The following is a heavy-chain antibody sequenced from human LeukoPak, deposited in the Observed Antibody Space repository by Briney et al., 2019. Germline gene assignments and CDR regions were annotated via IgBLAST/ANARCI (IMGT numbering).Heavy chain of an antibody. CDR1: GGSFSGYY. CDR2: INHSGST. Sequence: SETLSLTCAVYGGSFSGYYWSWIRQPPGKGLEWIGEINHSGSTNYNPSLKSRVTISVDTSKNQFSLKLSSVTAADTGVYYCARRYCSGGSCYRVFGPNYFDYWGQGTLVTVSS. D-gene: IGHD2-15*01. J-gene: IGHJ4*02. CDR3: ARRYCSGGSCYRVFGPNYFDY. V-gene: IGHV4-34*01.